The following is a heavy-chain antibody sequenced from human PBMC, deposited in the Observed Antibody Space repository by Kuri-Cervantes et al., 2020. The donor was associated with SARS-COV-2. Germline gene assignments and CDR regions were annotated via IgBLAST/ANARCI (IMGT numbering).Heavy chain of an antibody. D-gene: IGHD3-9*01. Sequence: GESLKISCAVSGFNLGDSALHWVRQASGRGLEWLGLLKNKANNYATTYAASVKGRFTISRDDSKNTAYLQMDSLKSEDTAVYYCASLTYFSSSGGSWGQGNLV. J-gene: IGHJ5*02. V-gene: IGHV3-73*01. CDR1: GFNLGDSA. CDR3: ASLTYFSSSGGS. CDR2: LKNKANNYAT.